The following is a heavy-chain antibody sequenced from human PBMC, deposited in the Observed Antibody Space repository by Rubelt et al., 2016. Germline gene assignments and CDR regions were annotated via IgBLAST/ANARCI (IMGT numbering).Heavy chain of an antibody. CDR1: GGSFSGYY. J-gene: IGHJ3*02. D-gene: IGHD3-9*01. CDR2: INHSGST. V-gene: IGHV4-34*01. Sequence: QVQLQQWGAGLLKPSETLSLTCAVYGGSFSGYYWSWIRQPPGKGLEWIGEINHSGSTNYNPSLKSRVTISVDTSKNQFSRKLSSVTAADTAVYYCARLHDILTGERAFDIWGQGTMVTVSS. CDR3: ARLHDILTGERAFDI.